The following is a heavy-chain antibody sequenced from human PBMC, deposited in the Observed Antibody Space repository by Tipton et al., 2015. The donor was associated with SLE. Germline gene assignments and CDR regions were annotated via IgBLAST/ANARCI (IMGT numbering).Heavy chain of an antibody. CDR1: GGTFSSYA. CDR2: VFPMFKTA. Sequence: QVQLVQSGAEVKKPGSSVKVSCKASGGTFSSYAISWVRQAPGQGLEWMGRVFPMFKTAKYAQKFQGRVTITADESTTTAYMELSSLRSEDTAVYFCARDSWVGSGSLDSWGQGTLVTVSS. CDR3: ARDSWVGSGSLDS. D-gene: IGHD1-26*01. J-gene: IGHJ4*02. V-gene: IGHV1-69*18.